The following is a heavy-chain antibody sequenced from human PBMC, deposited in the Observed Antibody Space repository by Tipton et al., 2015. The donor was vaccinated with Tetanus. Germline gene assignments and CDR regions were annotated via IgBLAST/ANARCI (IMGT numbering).Heavy chain of an antibody. CDR1: GYTFNNYW. CDR2: IYPGDSDT. CDR3: ARAHCTDGVCNFDF. D-gene: IGHD2-8*01. V-gene: IGHV5-51*01. Sequence: VQLVQSGGEVKKPGESLKISCKGSGYTFNNYWIGWVRQKPGKGLEWMGIIYPGDSDTRYSPSFQGQVTISVDKSINTAYLQWSSLKASDTSIFYCARAHCTDGVCNFDFWGQGALVTVAS. J-gene: IGHJ4*02.